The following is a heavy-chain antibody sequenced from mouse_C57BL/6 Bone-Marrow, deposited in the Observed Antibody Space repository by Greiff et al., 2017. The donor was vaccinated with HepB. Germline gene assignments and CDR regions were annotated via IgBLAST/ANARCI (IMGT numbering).Heavy chain of an antibody. J-gene: IGHJ2*01. V-gene: IGHV14-4*01. D-gene: IGHD1-1*01. Sequence: EVQLQQSGAELVRPGASVKLSCTASGFNIKDDYMHWVKQRPEQGLEWIGWIDPENGDTEYASKFQGKATITADTSSNTAYLQLSSLTSEDTAVYYCTTEGVYDGYYFDYWGQGTTLTVSS. CDR2: IDPENGDT. CDR3: TTEGVYDGYYFDY. CDR1: GFNIKDDY.